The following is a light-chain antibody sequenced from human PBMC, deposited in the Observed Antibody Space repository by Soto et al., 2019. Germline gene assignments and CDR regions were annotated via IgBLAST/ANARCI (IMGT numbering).Light chain of an antibody. CDR1: QSVRSY. CDR2: DAS. V-gene: IGKV3-11*01. J-gene: IGKJ3*01. CDR3: QQSSNWPLT. Sequence: EVVLTQSPATLSLSPGERAALSCRASQSVRSYLAWYQQKPGQAPRLLIYDASNRATGIPARFSGSGSGTDFTLTISSLEPEDFAVYYCQQSSNWPLTFGPGTKVDI.